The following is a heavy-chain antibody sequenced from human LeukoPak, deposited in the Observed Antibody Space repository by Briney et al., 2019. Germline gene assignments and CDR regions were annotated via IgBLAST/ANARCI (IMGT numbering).Heavy chain of an antibody. V-gene: IGHV3-53*01. CDR2: IYSGGST. Sequence: GGSLRLSCAASGFTVSSNYMSWVRQAPGKGLEWVSVIYSGGSTYYADPVEGRFTISRDNSKNTLYLQMNSLRAEDTAVYYCARCINYYYYMDVWGKGTTVTISS. CDR3: ARCINYYYYMDV. J-gene: IGHJ6*03. D-gene: IGHD3-10*01. CDR1: GFTVSSNY.